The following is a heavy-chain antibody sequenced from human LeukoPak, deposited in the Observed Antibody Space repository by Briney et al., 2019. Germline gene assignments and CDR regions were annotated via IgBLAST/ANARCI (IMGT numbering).Heavy chain of an antibody. CDR3: AKQHAATGGYFDY. V-gene: IGHV3-23*01. CDR2: ISGSDGRT. Sequence: TGGSLRLSCAASGFTFSSYWMSWVRQAPGKGLEWVSTISGSDGRTYYADSVKGRFTISRDNSKNMLYLQMNSLRAEDTAVYYCAKQHAATGGYFDYWGQGTLVTVSS. J-gene: IGHJ4*02. D-gene: IGHD6-25*01. CDR1: GFTFSSYW.